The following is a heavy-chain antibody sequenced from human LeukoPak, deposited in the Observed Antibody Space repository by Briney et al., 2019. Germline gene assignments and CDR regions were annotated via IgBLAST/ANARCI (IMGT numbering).Heavy chain of an antibody. CDR2: IVASGATT. CDR3: AKGSGSFGRYSFDY. D-gene: IGHD1-26*01. J-gene: IGHJ4*02. Sequence: GGSLRLSCAASGFTFTSYSMNWVRQAPGKGLEWVSGIVASGATTYYADSVKGRFTISRDNSQNTLYLQMHSLRADDTAVYYCAKGSGSFGRYSFDYWGQGTLITVSS. CDR1: GFTFTSYS. V-gene: IGHV3-23*01.